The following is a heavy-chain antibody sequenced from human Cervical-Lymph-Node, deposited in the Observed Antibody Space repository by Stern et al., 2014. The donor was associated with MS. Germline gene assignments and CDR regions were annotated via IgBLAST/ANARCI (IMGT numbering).Heavy chain of an antibody. CDR1: GGTFSSYA. CDR2: FIPISGTA. Sequence: QMQLVQSGAEVKQPGSSVKVSCKASGGTFSSYAISWVRQAPGQGLEWMGGFIPISGTANVAQKFHGRVTITPHQSRSTAYMELSSLRSEDTAVYYCARGELKEGLVRGMDVWGQGTTVTVSS. D-gene: IGHD1-26*01. CDR3: ARGELKEGLVRGMDV. J-gene: IGHJ6*02. V-gene: IGHV1-69*01.